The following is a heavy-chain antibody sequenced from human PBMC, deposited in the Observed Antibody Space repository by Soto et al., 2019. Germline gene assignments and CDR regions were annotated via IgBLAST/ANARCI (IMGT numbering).Heavy chain of an antibody. J-gene: IGHJ4*02. V-gene: IGHV3-23*01. CDR2: ISGSGIST. CDR1: GFTFSSYA. D-gene: IGHD6-19*01. Sequence: EVQLLESGGGLVQSGGSLRLSCAASGFTFSSYAMSWVRQAPGKGLEWVSAISGSGISTYYGDSVKGRFTISRDNSKTTLYLQMTSLRAQDTTVYYCAKEYEYRSGWERIDYWGPGPRVTVSS. CDR3: AKEYEYRSGWERIDY.